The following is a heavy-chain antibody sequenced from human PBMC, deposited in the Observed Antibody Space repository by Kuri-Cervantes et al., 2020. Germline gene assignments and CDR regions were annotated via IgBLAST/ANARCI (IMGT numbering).Heavy chain of an antibody. J-gene: IGHJ4*02. CDR2: INHSGST. CDR1: GGSFSGYY. V-gene: IGHV4-34*01. D-gene: IGHD2-15*01. Sequence: SQTLSLTCAVYGGSFSGYYWSWIRQPPGKGLEWIGEINHSGSTNYNPSLKSRVTISVDTSKNQFSLKLSSVTAADTAMYYCARILAYCSGGLCHDGQVDYWGQGTLVTVSS. CDR3: ARILAYCSGGLCHDGQVDY.